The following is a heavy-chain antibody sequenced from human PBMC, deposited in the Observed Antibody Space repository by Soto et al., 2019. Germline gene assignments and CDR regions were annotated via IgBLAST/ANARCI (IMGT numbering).Heavy chain of an antibody. D-gene: IGHD3-16*01. CDR3: VREGLSASHLISWFDS. CDR2: ISDGGAST. V-gene: IGHV3-23*01. CDR1: GFTFSSYA. J-gene: IGHJ5*01. Sequence: PGGSLRLSCAASGFTFSSYAMSWVRQAPGKGLEWVSSISDGGASTYYADSVKGRFTISRDNSKNTLYLQMNSLRAEDTAVYYCVREGLSASHLISWFDSWGQGTPVTVSS.